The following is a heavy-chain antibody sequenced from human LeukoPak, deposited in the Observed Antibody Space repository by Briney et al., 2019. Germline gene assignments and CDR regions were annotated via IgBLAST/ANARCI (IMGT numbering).Heavy chain of an antibody. CDR3: AKHGSGSYYSEKAFDY. CDR1: GFTFDDYA. CDR2: ISWNSGSI. Sequence: GGSLRLSCAASGFTFDDYAMHWVRQAPGKGLEWVSGISWNSGSIGYADSVKGRFTISRDNAKNSLYLQMNSLRAEDTALYYCAKHGSGSYYSEKAFDYWGQGTLVTVSS. J-gene: IGHJ4*02. V-gene: IGHV3-9*01. D-gene: IGHD3-10*01.